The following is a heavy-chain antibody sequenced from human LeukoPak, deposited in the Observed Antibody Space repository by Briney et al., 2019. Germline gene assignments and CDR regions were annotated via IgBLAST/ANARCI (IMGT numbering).Heavy chain of an antibody. V-gene: IGHV4-39*01. J-gene: IGHJ4*02. Sequence: SETLSLTCTVSGGSISSSSYYWGWIRQPPGKGLEWIGSIYYSGSTYYNPSLKSRVTISVDTSKNQFSLKLSSVTAADTAVYYCAGHVAGDYCSSTSCLDYFDYWGQGTLVTVSS. CDR2: IYYSGST. CDR3: AGHVAGDYCSSTSCLDYFDY. D-gene: IGHD2-2*01. CDR1: GGSISSSSYY.